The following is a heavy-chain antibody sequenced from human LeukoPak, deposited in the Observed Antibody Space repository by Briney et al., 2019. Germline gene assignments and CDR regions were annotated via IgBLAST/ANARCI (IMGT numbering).Heavy chain of an antibody. J-gene: IGHJ4*02. V-gene: IGHV3-23*01. Sequence: GGSLRLSCAASGFTFSSYAMSRVRQAPGKGLEWVSAISGSGGSTYYADSVKGRFTISRDNSKNTLYLQMNSLRAEDTAVYYCAKDSHYYYYDSSGYPYYFDYWGQGTLVTVSS. CDR3: AKDSHYYYYDSSGYPYYFDY. CDR1: GFTFSSYA. D-gene: IGHD3-22*01. CDR2: ISGSGGST.